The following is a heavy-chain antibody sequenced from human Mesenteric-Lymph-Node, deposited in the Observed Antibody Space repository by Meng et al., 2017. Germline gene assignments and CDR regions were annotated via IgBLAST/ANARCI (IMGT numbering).Heavy chain of an antibody. Sequence: HRQKCDAGLLELSESLSLTCAVYGGSFSSNFWTWTPQAPGGGLEWIGDVNHSGKTNYNPSLKSRVTISVDTSKTQFSLILNSVTAADTGVYYCARSFAVTMFDYWGQGTLVTVSS. D-gene: IGHD2-21*02. V-gene: IGHV4-34*02. CDR2: VNHSGKT. CDR1: GGSFSSNF. J-gene: IGHJ4*02. CDR3: ARSFAVTMFDY.